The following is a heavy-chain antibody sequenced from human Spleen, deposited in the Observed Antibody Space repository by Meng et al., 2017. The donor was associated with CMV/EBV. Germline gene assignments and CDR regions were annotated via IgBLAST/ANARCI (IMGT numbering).Heavy chain of an antibody. CDR2: INPNSGGT. J-gene: IGHJ4*02. D-gene: IGHD1-26*01. V-gene: IGHV1-2*02. Sequence: CKASGYTFTGYYMHWVRQAPGQGLEWMRWINPNSGGTNYAQKFQGRVTMTRDTSISTAYMELSRLRSDDTAVYYCARGRYSGSYYCDYWGQGTLVTVSS. CDR3: ARGRYSGSYYCDY. CDR1: GYTFTGYY.